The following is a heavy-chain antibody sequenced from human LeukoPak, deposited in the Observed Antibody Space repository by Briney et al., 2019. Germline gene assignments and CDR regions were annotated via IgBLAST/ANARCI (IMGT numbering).Heavy chain of an antibody. Sequence: SETLSLTCTVSGGSISSYYWSWIRQPPGKGLEWIGYIYYSGSTNYNPSLKSRVTISVDTSKNQFSLKLSSVTAADTAVYYGASRYCSGGSCFFDYWGQGTLVTVSS. J-gene: IGHJ4*02. CDR1: GGSISSYY. D-gene: IGHD2-15*01. CDR2: IYYSGST. CDR3: ASRYCSGGSCFFDY. V-gene: IGHV4-59*01.